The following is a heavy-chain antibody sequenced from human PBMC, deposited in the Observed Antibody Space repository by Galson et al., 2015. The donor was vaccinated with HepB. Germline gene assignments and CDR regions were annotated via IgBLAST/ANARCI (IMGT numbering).Heavy chain of an antibody. V-gene: IGHV3-20*04. CDR3: ARNSNWDIVVVPAAPHLDY. D-gene: IGHD2-2*01. CDR2: INWNGGST. CDR1: GFTFDDYG. J-gene: IGHJ4*02. Sequence: SLRLSCAASGFTFDDYGMSWVRQAPGKGLEWVSGINWNGGSTGYADSVKGRFTISRDNAKNSLYLQMNSLRAEDTALYYCARNSNWDIVVVPAAPHLDYWGQGTLVTVSS.